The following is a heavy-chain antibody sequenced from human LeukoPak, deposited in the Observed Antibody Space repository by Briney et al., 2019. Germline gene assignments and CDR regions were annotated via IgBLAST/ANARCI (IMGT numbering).Heavy chain of an antibody. D-gene: IGHD6-13*01. CDR2: INSNSGGT. CDR3: ARGAAAAGSYYFDY. V-gene: IGHV1-2*02. Sequence: ASVKVSCKASGYTFTGYYMHWVRQAPGQGLEWMGWINSNSGGTNYAQKFQGRVTMTRDTSISTAYMELSRLRSDDTAVYYCARGAAAAGSYYFDYWGQGTLVTVSS. J-gene: IGHJ4*02. CDR1: GYTFTGYY.